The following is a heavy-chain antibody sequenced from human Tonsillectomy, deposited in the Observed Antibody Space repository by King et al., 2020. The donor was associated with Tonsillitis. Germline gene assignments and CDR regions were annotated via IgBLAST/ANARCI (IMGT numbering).Heavy chain of an antibody. Sequence: VQLQQWGAGLLKPSETLSLTCAVYGGSFSGYYWSWIRQPPGQGLEWIGEMNRSGGTNYNPSLKSRVTISVDTSQNQFSLHLTSVTAADTALYYCASGEFSRALDYWGQGTLVTVSS. J-gene: IGHJ4*02. CDR3: ASGEFSRALDY. D-gene: IGHD2-2*01. CDR2: MNRSGGT. CDR1: GGSFSGYY. V-gene: IGHV4-34*01.